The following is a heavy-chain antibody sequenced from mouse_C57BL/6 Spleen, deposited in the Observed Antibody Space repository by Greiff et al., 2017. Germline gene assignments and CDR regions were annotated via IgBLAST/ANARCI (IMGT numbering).Heavy chain of an antibody. D-gene: IGHD2-4*01. CDR1: GYTFTSYW. Sequence: EVQLQQSGPVLARPGASVKMSCKTSGYTFTSYWMHWVKQRPGQGLEWIGAIYPGNSDTSYNQKFKGKAKLTAVTSASTAYMELSSLTNEDAAVYYCTGAYDYDEIAYWGQGTLVTVSA. V-gene: IGHV1-5*01. CDR2: IYPGNSDT. CDR3: TGAYDYDEIAY. J-gene: IGHJ3*01.